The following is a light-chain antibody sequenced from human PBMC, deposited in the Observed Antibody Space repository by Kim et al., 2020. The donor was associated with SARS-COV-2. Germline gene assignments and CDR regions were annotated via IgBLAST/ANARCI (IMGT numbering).Light chain of an antibody. Sequence: SPGERATLSCRASQSVGNSLAWYQQKPGQAPRLLIYGASARATGIPARFSGSGSGTEFTLTITSLQSEDFATYYCQQYTDWSPLTFGGGTKVDIK. CDR3: QQYTDWSPLT. CDR1: QSVGNS. V-gene: IGKV3-15*01. CDR2: GAS. J-gene: IGKJ4*01.